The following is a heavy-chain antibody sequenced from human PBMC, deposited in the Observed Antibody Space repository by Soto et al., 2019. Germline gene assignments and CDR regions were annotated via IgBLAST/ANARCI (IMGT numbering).Heavy chain of an antibody. CDR1: GFTFGSYS. CDR3: SRDYCSSTSCYASAY. J-gene: IGHJ4*02. D-gene: IGHD2-2*01. Sequence: EVQLVESGGGLVQHGGSLRLSCAASGFTFGSYSMNWVCRASGQGREWVLYISSSSSTIFYADSVKGRFTISKDNAKSSMYLQMNTLRAEDTAVYYYSRDYCSSTSCYASAYWGQETLVTVSS. CDR2: ISSSSSTI. V-gene: IGHV3-48*01.